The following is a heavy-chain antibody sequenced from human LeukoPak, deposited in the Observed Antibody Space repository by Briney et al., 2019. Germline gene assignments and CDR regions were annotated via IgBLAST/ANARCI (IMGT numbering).Heavy chain of an antibody. CDR3: AREDHEGVPYGMDV. CDR1: GYTFTSYA. J-gene: IGHJ6*02. CDR2: INAGNGNT. V-gene: IGHV1-3*01. Sequence: ASVKVSCKASGYTFTSYAMHWVRQAPGQRLEWMGWINAGNGNTKYSQKFQGRVTITRDTSASTAYMELSSLRSEDTAVYYCAREDHEGVPYGMDVWGQGTTVTVSS. D-gene: IGHD1-14*01.